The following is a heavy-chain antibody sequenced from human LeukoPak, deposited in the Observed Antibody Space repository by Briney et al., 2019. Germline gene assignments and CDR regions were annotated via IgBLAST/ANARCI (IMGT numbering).Heavy chain of an antibody. V-gene: IGHV3-9*01. CDR2: ISWNSGSI. J-gene: IGHJ4*02. D-gene: IGHD3-22*01. CDR3: AKVPLIYDSSGNYFDY. Sequence: GRSLRLSCAASGFTFDDYAMHWVRQAPGKGLEWVSGISWNSGSIGYADSVKGRFTISRDNAKNSLYLQMNSLRAEDTALYYCAKVPLIYDSSGNYFDYWGQGTLVTVSS. CDR1: GFTFDDYA.